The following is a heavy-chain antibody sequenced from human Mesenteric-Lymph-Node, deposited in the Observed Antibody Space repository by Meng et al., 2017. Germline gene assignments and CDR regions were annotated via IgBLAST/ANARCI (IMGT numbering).Heavy chain of an antibody. J-gene: IGHJ4*02. Sequence: GPLRLSCAVSGGSISSSNWWSWVRQPPGKGLEWIGEIYHSGSTNYNPSLKSRVTISVDKSKNQFSLKLSSVTAADTAVYYCVRDVTRRGTGTVFDYWGQGTLVTVSS. D-gene: IGHD1-7*01. V-gene: IGHV4-4*02. CDR2: IYHSGST. CDR1: GGSISSSNW. CDR3: VRDVTRRGTGTVFDY.